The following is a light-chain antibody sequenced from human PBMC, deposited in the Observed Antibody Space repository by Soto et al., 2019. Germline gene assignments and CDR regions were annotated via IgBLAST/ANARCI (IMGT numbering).Light chain of an antibody. CDR3: SSYTSSDTLV. CDR2: EVS. Sequence: QSVLTQPASVSGSPGQSITVSCTGTSSDLGGYNYVSWYQHHPGKAPKLMIYEVSNRPSGVSNCFSGSKSGNTASLTISGLQAEDEAEYYCSSYTSSDTLVFGTGTKLTVL. V-gene: IGLV2-14*01. J-gene: IGLJ1*01. CDR1: SSDLGGYNY.